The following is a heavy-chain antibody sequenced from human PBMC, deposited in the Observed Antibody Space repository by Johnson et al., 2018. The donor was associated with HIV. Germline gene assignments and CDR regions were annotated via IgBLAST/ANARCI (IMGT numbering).Heavy chain of an antibody. Sequence: QVQLVESGGGVVQPGGSLRLSCVASGFTFSSYGMHWVRQAPGKGLEWVAFIRYDGSDKYYADYVKGRFTISRDNSKNTLYLQMNSLRAEDTAAYSCARGDSSTYYRRGAFDIWGQGTIVTVSS. V-gene: IGHV3-30*02. CDR3: ARGDSSTYYRRGAFDI. J-gene: IGHJ3*02. CDR1: GFTFSSYG. CDR2: IRYDGSDK. D-gene: IGHD1-26*01.